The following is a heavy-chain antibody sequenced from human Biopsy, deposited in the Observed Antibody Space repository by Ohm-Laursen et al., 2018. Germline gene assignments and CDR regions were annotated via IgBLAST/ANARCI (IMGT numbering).Heavy chain of an antibody. V-gene: IGHV1-18*01. CDR2: INTYNGNT. CDR1: GYTFTSYG. CDR3: ARDDYYYDLDV. Sequence: ASVKVSCKVSGYTFTSYGISWVRQAPGQGLEWMGWINTYNGNTNYAQNLQGRVTMATDTSTSTAYMELRGLTSDDTAVYYCARDDYYYDLDVWGQGTTVTVSS. J-gene: IGHJ6*02.